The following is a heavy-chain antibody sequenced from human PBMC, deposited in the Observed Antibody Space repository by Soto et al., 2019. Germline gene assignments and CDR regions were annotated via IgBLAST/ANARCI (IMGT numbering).Heavy chain of an antibody. CDR1: GFTFSNYG. J-gene: IGHJ6*02. CDR2: ILNDGSNR. CDR3: ARDDEYSGNGMDV. Sequence: QVQLVESGRGVVQPGRSLTLSCAASGFTFSNYGMHWVRQAPGKGLEWVAVILNDGSNRYHADSVKDRFTISRDNSKNTLYLQMNSLRAEDTAVYYCARDDEYSGNGMDVWGQGTTVTVS. D-gene: IGHD3-10*01. V-gene: IGHV3-33*01.